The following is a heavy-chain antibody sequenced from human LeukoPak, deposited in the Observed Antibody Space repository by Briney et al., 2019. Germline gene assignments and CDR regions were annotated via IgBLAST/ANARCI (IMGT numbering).Heavy chain of an antibody. J-gene: IGHJ4*02. CDR3: ASGGGWNDKFNY. CDR2: IYHSGST. D-gene: IGHD1-1*01. Sequence: SEPVPHTCTVSGGYMSSYHWRWIGQPPGKGLEWIAYIYHSGSTNYNPSLKSRFTMSVDTSKNQFSLNLNSVAAADTAVYYCASGGGWNDKFNYWGQGTLVTVSS. CDR1: GGYMSSYH. V-gene: IGHV4-59*01.